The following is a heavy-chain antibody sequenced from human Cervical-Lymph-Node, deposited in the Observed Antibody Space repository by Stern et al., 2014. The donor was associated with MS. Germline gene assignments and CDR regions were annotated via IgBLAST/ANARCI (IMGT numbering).Heavy chain of an antibody. CDR1: GYSFTGYY. J-gene: IGHJ3*02. CDR2: INPNRGNT. V-gene: IGHV1-2*06. CDR3: ARGPWVTIVYPYAFDM. D-gene: IGHD4-17*01. Sequence: QVQLVQSGAEVQKPGASMKVSCKASGYSFTGYYLHWVRQAPGQGPEWMGRINPNRGNTNYAQNFQDRVTMTRDTSISTVYMELSRLRSDDTAVYYCARGPWVTIVYPYAFDMWGQGTMLTVSS.